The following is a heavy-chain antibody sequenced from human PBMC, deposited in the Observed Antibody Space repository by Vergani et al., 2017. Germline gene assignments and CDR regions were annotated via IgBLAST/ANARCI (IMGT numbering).Heavy chain of an antibody. CDR2: IVVGSGNT. V-gene: IGHV1-58*02. Sequence: QMQLVQSGPEVKKPGTSVKVSCKASGFTFTSSAMQWVRQARGQRLEWIGWIVVGSGNTNYAQKFQERVTITRDMSTSTAYMELSSLRAEDTAVYYCAKWGGPYCSGGSCYHPFDYWGQGTLVTVSS. D-gene: IGHD2-15*01. J-gene: IGHJ4*02. CDR1: GFTFTSSA. CDR3: AKWGGPYCSGGSCYHPFDY.